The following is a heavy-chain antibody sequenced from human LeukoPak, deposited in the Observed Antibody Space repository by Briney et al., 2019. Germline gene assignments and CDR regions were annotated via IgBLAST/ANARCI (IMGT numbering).Heavy chain of an antibody. CDR1: GFTFSDYA. J-gene: IGHJ4*02. CDR2: ISGSGGNT. CDR3: AKGDYDILTGLYYFDY. D-gene: IGHD3-9*01. Sequence: GGSLRLSCAASGFTFSDYAMSWVRQAPGKGLEWVSAISGSGGNTHYTDSVKGRFTISRDNSKNTLYLQMNSLRAEDTAVYYCAKGDYDILTGLYYFDYWGQGTLVTVSS. V-gene: IGHV3-23*01.